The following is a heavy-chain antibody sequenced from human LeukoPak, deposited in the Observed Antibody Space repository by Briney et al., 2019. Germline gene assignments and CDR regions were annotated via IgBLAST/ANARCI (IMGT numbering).Heavy chain of an antibody. Sequence: ASVKVSCKASGYTFISYGISWARLAPGQGLEWMGWISGYNGNTNYAQNLQGRVTMTTDTSTSTAYMELRSLRSDDTAVYYCARGLGVVTAQSEQPKPRYFDLWGRGTQVTVSS. V-gene: IGHV1-18*01. CDR3: ARGLGVVTAQSEQPKPRYFDL. D-gene: IGHD2-21*02. CDR2: ISGYNGNT. CDR1: GYTFISYG. J-gene: IGHJ2*01.